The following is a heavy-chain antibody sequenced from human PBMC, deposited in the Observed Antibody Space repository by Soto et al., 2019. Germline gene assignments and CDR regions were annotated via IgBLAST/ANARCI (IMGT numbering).Heavy chain of an antibody. CDR1: GFTFSTYA. D-gene: IGHD6-13*01. J-gene: IGHJ4*02. V-gene: IGHV3-23*01. CDR3: ATGDSSTWSNFDY. CDR2: ITGGGDGT. Sequence: EVQLLESGGGLRQPGGSLRLSCAASGFTFSTYAINWVRQAPGKGLEWVSLITGGGDGTYYADSVKGRFTISRDNSKNTVYLQMNSLRAEDTAVYYCATGDSSTWSNFDYWGQGTLVTVSS.